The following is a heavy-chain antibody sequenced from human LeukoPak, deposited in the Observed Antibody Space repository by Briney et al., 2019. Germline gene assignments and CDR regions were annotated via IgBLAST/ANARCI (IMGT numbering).Heavy chain of an antibody. CDR1: GYTFTSYG. CDR2: ISAYNGNT. D-gene: IGHD6-25*01. J-gene: IGHJ4*02. CDR3: ARDRKSGRAPYYFDY. Sequence: EASVKVSCKAFGYTFTSYGISWVRQAPGQGLEWMGWISAYNGNTNYAQRLQGRVTITRDTSASTAYMELSSLRSEDTAVYYCARDRKSGRAPYYFDYWGQGTLVTVSS. V-gene: IGHV1-18*01.